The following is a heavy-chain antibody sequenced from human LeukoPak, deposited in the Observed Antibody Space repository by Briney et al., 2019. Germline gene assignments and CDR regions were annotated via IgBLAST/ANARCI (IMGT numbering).Heavy chain of an antibody. CDR1: GFTFAGYA. V-gene: IGHV3-23*01. CDR2: VSGSGGST. J-gene: IGHJ4*02. Sequence: GGSLRLSCAASGFTFAGYAMSWVGQAPGKGLEWVSLVSGSGGSTYYADAVKGRFTISRDNSKNTLYLQMNSLRAEDTAVYYCARDQGEGYGSGSFPDYWGQGTLVTVSS. D-gene: IGHD3-10*01. CDR3: ARDQGEGYGSGSFPDY.